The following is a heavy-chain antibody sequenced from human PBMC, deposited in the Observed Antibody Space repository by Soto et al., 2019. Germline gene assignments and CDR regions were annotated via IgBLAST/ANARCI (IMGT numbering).Heavy chain of an antibody. Sequence: GGSLRLSCAASGFTFSSYGMHWVRQAPGKGLEWVAVIWYDGSNKYYADSVKGRFTISRDNSKNTLYLQMNSLRAEDTAVYYCARRHDYSINYYGMDVWGQGTTVTVSS. J-gene: IGHJ6*02. D-gene: IGHD4-4*01. CDR2: IWYDGSNK. V-gene: IGHV3-33*01. CDR1: GFTFSSYG. CDR3: ARRHDYSINYYGMDV.